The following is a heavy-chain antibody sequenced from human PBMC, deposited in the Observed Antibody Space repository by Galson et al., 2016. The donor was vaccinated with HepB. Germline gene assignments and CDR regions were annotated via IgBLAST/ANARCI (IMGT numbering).Heavy chain of an antibody. J-gene: IGHJ4*02. V-gene: IGHV3-30*18. D-gene: IGHD5-18*01. CDR3: AKHTYIYASATFPGFDS. Sequence: SLRLSCAASKFRFSAYGMHWVRQAPGKGLEWVAVISYDGSNKYYADSVKGRFTISRDNSKNTLHLQMDGLKAEDTAIYYCAKHTYIYASATFPGFDSWGQGTLVTVSS. CDR1: KFRFSAYG. CDR2: ISYDGSNK.